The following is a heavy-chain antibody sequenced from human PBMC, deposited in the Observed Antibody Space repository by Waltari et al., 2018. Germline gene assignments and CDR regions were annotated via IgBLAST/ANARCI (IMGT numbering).Heavy chain of an antibody. CDR3: AREYSSSNFDS. CDR2: MHPNSGAT. Sequence: QVQLVQSGAEVKKPGASVKVSCKTFGYTFINNYMHWVRQAPGQGLEWMGWMHPNSGATYDAQPFQGRVTMTRDTSIGTAYMELSSLRSDDTALYFCAREYSSSNFDSWGQGTLVIVSS. D-gene: IGHD6-6*01. J-gene: IGHJ4*02. CDR1: GYTFINNY. V-gene: IGHV1-2*02.